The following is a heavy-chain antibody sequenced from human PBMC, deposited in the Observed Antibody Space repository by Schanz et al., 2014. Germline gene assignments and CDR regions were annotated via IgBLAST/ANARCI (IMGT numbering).Heavy chain of an antibody. CDR1: GFTFSSYA. CDR2: ISGSGGST. J-gene: IGHJ4*02. CDR3: ARGGPAYYFDD. V-gene: IGHV3-23*01. Sequence: DVHLLESGGGLVQPGGSLRLSCAASGFTFSSYAMSWVRQAPGKGLEWVSAISGSGGSTYYADSVKGRFTISRDNSKNTVYIQMNSLRAEDTAVYYCARGGPAYYFDDWGQGTRVTVSS.